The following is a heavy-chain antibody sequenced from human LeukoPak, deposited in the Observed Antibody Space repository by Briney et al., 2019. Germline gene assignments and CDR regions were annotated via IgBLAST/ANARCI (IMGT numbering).Heavy chain of an antibody. CDR1: GYTFTTYY. CDR2: INPGGGST. D-gene: IGHD1-26*01. CDR3: ARDNSVGDNAWWFDP. V-gene: IGHV1-46*01. Sequence: ASVKVSCKASGYTFTTYYMHWVRQAPGQGLEWMGIINPGGGSTSYAQKFQGRVTMTRDMSTSTDYMELSSLRSEDTAIYYCARDNSVGDNAWWFDPWGQGTLVTVSS. J-gene: IGHJ5*02.